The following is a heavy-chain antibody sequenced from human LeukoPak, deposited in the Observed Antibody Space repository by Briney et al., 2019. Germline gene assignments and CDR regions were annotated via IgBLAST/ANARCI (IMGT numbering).Heavy chain of an antibody. Sequence: GGSLRLSCAASGFPFTYHWLNRVRPVPGKGPEWVVRIKSTLEGGTTDLAAPVKDRLTVSRDDSKEKLYLQMNSLKTEDTAIYYCTTGGNVIVAGTRAFDIWGQGTMVTVSS. CDR3: TTGGNVIVAGTRAFDI. CDR1: GFPFTYHW. D-gene: IGHD6-19*01. J-gene: IGHJ3*02. V-gene: IGHV3-15*07. CDR2: IKSTLEGGTT.